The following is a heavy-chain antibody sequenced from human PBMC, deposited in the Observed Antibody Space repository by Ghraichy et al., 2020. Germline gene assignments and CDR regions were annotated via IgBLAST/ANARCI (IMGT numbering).Heavy chain of an antibody. CDR1: GFTFSDHY. CDR3: ARRSGSYHNDY. V-gene: IGHV3-72*01. Sequence: GGSLRLSCAASGFTFSDHYMDWVRQAPGKGLEWVGRTRNKANSYTTEYAASVKGRFTISRDDSKNSLYLQMNSLKTEDTAVYYCARRSGSYHNDYWGQGTLVTVSS. CDR2: TRNKANSYTT. J-gene: IGHJ4*02. D-gene: IGHD1-26*01.